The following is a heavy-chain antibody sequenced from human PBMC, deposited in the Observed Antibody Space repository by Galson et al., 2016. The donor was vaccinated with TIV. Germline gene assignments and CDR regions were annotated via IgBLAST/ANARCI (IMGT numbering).Heavy chain of an antibody. Sequence: SLRLSCAASGFTFNTYWMHWVRQAPGKGLVWVSRINSDGSTISYVDSVKVRFTRSRDTSKNTLYLQMNSLRADDTAVYYCARSRSKAGTTDPDSWGQGTLVTVSS. V-gene: IGHV3-74*01. CDR3: ARSRSKAGTTDPDS. CDR2: INSDGSTI. CDR1: GFTFNTYW. D-gene: IGHD1-1*01. J-gene: IGHJ5*02.